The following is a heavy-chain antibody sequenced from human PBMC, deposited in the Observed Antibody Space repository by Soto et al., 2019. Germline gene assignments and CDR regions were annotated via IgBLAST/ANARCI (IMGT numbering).Heavy chain of an antibody. D-gene: IGHD3-16*01. J-gene: IGHJ5*02. V-gene: IGHV4-39*07. Sequence: PSEPLSLPCTVSGASIRSSSYYWGWIRQPPGKGREWIGSIYYSGRTCSNQSLKSRVTISADTSKKQFSLKLSSVTAVDTAVYYCARDLRNDASRMNWFDLWGQGTLVTVSS. CDR3: ARDLRNDASRMNWFDL. CDR2: IYYSGRT. CDR1: GASIRSSSYY.